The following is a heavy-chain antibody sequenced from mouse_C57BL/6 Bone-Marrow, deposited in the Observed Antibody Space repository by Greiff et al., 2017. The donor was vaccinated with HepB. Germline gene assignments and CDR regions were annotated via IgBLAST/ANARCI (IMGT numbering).Heavy chain of an antibody. D-gene: IGHD1-1*01. CDR1: GYAFSSSW. CDR3: APHYYGSSRGAY. J-gene: IGHJ3*01. CDR2: IYPGDGDT. Sequence: VHVQASGPELVRPGASVKISCKASGYAFSSSWMHWVKQRPGKGLEWIGGIYPGDGDTNYNAKIKGKATLTADKSSSTAYMQLSSLTSEDSAVYFCAPHYYGSSRGAYWGKGILVTVSA. V-gene: IGHV1-82*01.